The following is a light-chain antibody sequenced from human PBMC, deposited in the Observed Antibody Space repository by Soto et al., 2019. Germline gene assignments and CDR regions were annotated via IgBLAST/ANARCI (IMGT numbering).Light chain of an antibody. J-gene: IGKJ2*01. CDR1: QSLSSSY. V-gene: IGKV3-20*01. Sequence: EIVLTQSPGTPSLSPGERATLSCRASQSLSSSYLAWYQQKPGQAPRLLIYGASSRATGIPDRFSGSRSGTGFTLTISRLEPEEFAVYYCQQYGGSPPYTFGQGTKVEIK. CDR2: GAS. CDR3: QQYGGSPPYT.